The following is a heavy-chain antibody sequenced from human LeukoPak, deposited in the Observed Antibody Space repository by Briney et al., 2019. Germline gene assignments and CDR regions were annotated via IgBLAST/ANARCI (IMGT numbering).Heavy chain of an antibody. CDR2: INSDGSST. CDR3: ASPGRGSYYTLGFDI. Sequence: GGSLRLSCAASGFTFSSYWMHWVRQAPGKGLVWVSRINSDGSSTSYADSVKGRFTISRDNAKNTLYLQMNSLRAEDTAVHYCASPGRGSYYTLGFDIWGQATMVTVSS. CDR1: GFTFSSYW. V-gene: IGHV3-74*01. D-gene: IGHD1-26*01. J-gene: IGHJ3*02.